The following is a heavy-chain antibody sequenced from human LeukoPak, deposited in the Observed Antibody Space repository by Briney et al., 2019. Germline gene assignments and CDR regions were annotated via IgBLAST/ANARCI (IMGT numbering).Heavy chain of an antibody. Sequence: ASVKVSCKASGYTFTGYYMHWVRQAPGQGVEWMGWINPNSGGTNYAQKFQGRVTMTRDTSISTAYMELSRLRSDDTAVYYCARDRAAADGFDYWGQGTLVTVSS. CDR3: ARDRAAADGFDY. V-gene: IGHV1-2*02. D-gene: IGHD6-13*01. CDR1: GYTFTGYY. J-gene: IGHJ4*02. CDR2: INPNSGGT.